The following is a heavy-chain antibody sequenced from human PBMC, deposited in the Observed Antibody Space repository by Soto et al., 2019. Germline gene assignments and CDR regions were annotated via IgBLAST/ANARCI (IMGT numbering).Heavy chain of an antibody. D-gene: IGHD6-19*01. CDR3: AKSSGAVAGYYFDY. Sequence: ASVKVSCKASGYTFTSYGISWVRQAPGQGLEWMGWISVYNGDTKYAQKLQGRVTMTTGTSTSTAYMEQRSLRSADTAVYYCAKSSGAVAGYYFDYWGQGTLVTVSS. CDR1: GYTFTSYG. V-gene: IGHV1-18*04. J-gene: IGHJ4*02. CDR2: ISVYNGDT.